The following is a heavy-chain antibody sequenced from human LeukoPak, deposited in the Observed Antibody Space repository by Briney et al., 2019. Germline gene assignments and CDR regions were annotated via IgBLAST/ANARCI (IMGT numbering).Heavy chain of an antibody. CDR2: ISAYNGNT. CDR3: AREAYCSSTSCYSKEVDY. V-gene: IGHV1-18*04. D-gene: IGHD2-2*01. CDR1: GYTFTSYG. Sequence: GASVKVSCKASGYTFTSYGISWVRQAPGQGLEWMGWISAYNGNTNYAQKLQGRVTMTTDTSTSTAYMELRSLRSDDTAVHYCAREAYCSSTSCYSKEVDYWGQGTLVTVSS. J-gene: IGHJ4*02.